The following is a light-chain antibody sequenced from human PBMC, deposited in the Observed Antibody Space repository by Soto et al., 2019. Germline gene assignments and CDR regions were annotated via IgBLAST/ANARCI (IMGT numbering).Light chain of an antibody. CDR3: QQYNTYSPERT. CDR1: QSIGRW. V-gene: IGKV1-5*01. J-gene: IGKJ1*01. Sequence: DIQMTQSPSTLSAFVGDRVTITCRASQSIGRWLAWYQQTTGKAPKILIYDASSLESGVPSRFSGSGSGTEFTLTISSLQPDDFATYYGQQYNTYSPERTFGQGTKVDIK. CDR2: DAS.